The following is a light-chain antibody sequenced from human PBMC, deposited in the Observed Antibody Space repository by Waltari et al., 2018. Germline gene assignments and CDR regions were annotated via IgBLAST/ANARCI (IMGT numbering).Light chain of an antibody. CDR2: AAS. CDR3: QQYGTSSWT. V-gene: IGKV3-20*01. Sequence: EIVLTQSPGTLSLSPGERATLSCRATESVSSNYLAWYQQKFGQAPRLLLYAASNRATGIPDRFRGSGSGTDFTLTISRLEPEDFAVYYCQQYGTSSWTFGQGTKVEIK. J-gene: IGKJ1*01. CDR1: ESVSSNY.